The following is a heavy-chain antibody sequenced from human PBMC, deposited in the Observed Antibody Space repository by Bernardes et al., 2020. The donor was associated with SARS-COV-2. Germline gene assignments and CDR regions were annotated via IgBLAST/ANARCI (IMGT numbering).Heavy chain of an antibody. J-gene: IGHJ4*02. CDR3: ARGSGNYYFDY. CDR2: INGDGTSI. D-gene: IGHD1-26*01. CDR1: RFTSSSYW. Sequence: GGWPRLSPESSRFTSSSYWMHWVPPSPGKGLVWVSRINGDGTSITYADSVKGRFTISRDNAKNTVYLEMNSLRPEDTGVYYCARGSGNYYFDYWGQGTLVTVSS. V-gene: IGHV3-74*01.